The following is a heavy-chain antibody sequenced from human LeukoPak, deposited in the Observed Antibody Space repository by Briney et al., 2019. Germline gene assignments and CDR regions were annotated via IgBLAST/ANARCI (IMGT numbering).Heavy chain of an antibody. CDR1: GFTFSSYA. V-gene: IGHV3-23*01. J-gene: IGHJ4*02. CDR2: TSGSGSST. CDR3: AKGYCSSTSCQLGN. D-gene: IGHD2-2*01. Sequence: GGSLRLSCAASGFTFSSYAMSWVRQAPGKGLEWVSATSGSGSSTYYADSVKGRFTISRDNSKNTLYLQMNSLKAEDTAVYYCAKGYCSSTSCQLGNWGQGTLVTVSS.